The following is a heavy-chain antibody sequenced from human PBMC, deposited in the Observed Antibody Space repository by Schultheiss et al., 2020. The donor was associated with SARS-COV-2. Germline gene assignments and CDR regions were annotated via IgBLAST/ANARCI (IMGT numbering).Heavy chain of an antibody. CDR3: ARDPTGGPQLPLPLGWFDP. CDR1: GFTFSSYW. Sequence: GGSLRLSCAASGFTFSSYWMHWVRQAPGKGLEYVSAISSNGGSTYYANSVKGRFTISRDNSKNTLYLQMGSLRAEDMAVYYCARDPTGGPQLPLPLGWFDPWGQGTLVTVSS. D-gene: IGHD2-2*01. V-gene: IGHV3-64*01. J-gene: IGHJ5*02. CDR2: ISSNGGST.